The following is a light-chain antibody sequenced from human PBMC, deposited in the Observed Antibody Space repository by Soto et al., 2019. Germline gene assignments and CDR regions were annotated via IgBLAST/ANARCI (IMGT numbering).Light chain of an antibody. CDR3: QQYGSSSYT. CDR2: GAS. V-gene: IGKV3-20*01. Sequence: EIVLTHSPGTLSLSPGERATLSCSASQSVSSSYLAWYQQKPGQAPRLLIYGASSRATGIPDRFSGSGSGTEFTLTISSLQSEDFAVYYCQQYGSSSYTFGQGTRLEIK. CDR1: QSVSSSY. J-gene: IGKJ5*01.